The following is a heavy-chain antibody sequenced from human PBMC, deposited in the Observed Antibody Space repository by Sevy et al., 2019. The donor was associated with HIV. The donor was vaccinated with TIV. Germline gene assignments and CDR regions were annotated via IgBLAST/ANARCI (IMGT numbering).Heavy chain of an antibody. J-gene: IGHJ4*02. CDR2: TYSGGAT. D-gene: IGHD3-10*01. CDR3: ARSYRGVKVYYFDY. V-gene: IGHV3-53*01. Sequence: GGSLRLSCAASGLRVTANYLSWVRQAPGKGLEWVSITYSGGATDYSDSVKGRFTISRDNSKNTLYLQMNSLRADDTAVYFCARSYRGVKVYYFDYWGQGALVTVSS. CDR1: GLRVTANY.